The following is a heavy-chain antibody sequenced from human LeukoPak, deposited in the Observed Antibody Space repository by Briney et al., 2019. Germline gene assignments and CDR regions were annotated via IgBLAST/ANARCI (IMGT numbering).Heavy chain of an antibody. CDR1: GFTFSSYA. CDR2: IDPSGGGT. CDR3: AKISPLDYGGKPWALDI. J-gene: IGHJ3*02. D-gene: IGHD4-23*01. V-gene: IGHV3-23*01. Sequence: PRGSLRLSCAASGFTFSSYAMSWVRQTPGKGLEWVLGIDPSGGGTSYADSAKDRFTISRANSTNTLYLQMNSLRAEDTAAYYCAKISPLDYGGKPWALDIWGQGTMVTVSS.